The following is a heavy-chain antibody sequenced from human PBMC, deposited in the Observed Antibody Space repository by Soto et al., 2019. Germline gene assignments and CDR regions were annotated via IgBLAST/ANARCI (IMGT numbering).Heavy chain of an antibody. V-gene: IGHV4-39*01. D-gene: IGHD2-15*01. CDR1: GGSISSSSYY. J-gene: IGHJ6*02. CDR3: ARRDYCSGGSCYYYYGMDV. Sequence: SETLSLTCTVSGGSISSSSYYWGWIRQPPGKGLEWIGSIYYSGSTYYNPSLKSRVTISVDTSKNQFSLKLSSVTAADTAVYYCARRDYCSGGSCYYYYGMDVWGQGTTVTVSS. CDR2: IYYSGST.